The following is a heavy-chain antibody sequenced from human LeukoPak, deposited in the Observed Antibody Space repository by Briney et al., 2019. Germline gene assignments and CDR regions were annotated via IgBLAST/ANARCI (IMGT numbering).Heavy chain of an antibody. CDR3: ARSSSGWYYFDY. CDR1: GGTFSSYA. D-gene: IGHD6-19*01. J-gene: IGHJ4*02. V-gene: IGHV1-69*13. CDR2: IIPIFGTA. Sequence: SVKVSCKASGGTFSSYAISWVRQAPGQGLEWMGGIIPIFGTANYAQKFQGRVTITADESTSTAYMELSSLRSEDTAVNYCARSSSGWYYFDYWGQGALVTVSS.